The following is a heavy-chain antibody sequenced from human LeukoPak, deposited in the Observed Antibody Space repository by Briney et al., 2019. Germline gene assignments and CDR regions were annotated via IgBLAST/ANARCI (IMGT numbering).Heavy chain of an antibody. Sequence: GGSLRLSCAASGFSFSSYCLYWVRQGPGKGLVLVSRVSSYGSSRTYADSVMGRFTISRDDAKKTLYLQMNSLRAEDTAVYYCARGYSSVSLHRKTPKNKGFDPWGQGTLVTASS. CDR2: VSSYGSSR. CDR1: GFSFSSYC. V-gene: IGHV3-74*01. CDR3: ARGYSSVSLHRKTPKNKGFDP. J-gene: IGHJ5*02. D-gene: IGHD6-25*01.